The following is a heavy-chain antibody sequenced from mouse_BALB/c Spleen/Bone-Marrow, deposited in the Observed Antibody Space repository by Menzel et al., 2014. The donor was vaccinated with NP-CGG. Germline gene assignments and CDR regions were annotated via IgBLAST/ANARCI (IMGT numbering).Heavy chain of an antibody. CDR2: IYPYNGGS. CDR3: ARELGGAY. V-gene: IGHV1S29*02. CDR1: GYTFTDYN. J-gene: IGHJ3*01. D-gene: IGHD4-1*01. Sequence: EVQLQQSGPELVKPGASVKISCKASGYTFTDYNMHWVKQSHGKSLEWIGYIYPYNGGSAYNQEFKSKATLTVDNSSSTAYMELRSLTSEDSAVYYCARELGGAYWGQGTLVTVSA.